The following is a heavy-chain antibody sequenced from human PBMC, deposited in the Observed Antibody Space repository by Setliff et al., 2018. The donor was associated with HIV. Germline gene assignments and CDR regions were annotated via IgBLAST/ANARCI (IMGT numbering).Heavy chain of an antibody. CDR1: GGTFSSYA. Sequence: GASVKVSCKASGGTFSSYAINWVRQAPGQGLEWMGGIIPMFGTLNFAQKFQGRVTITTDESTSTAYMELNSLRSEDTAAYYCARGHSHGYGYSGSYGPFDIWGQGTMVTVSS. CDR3: ARGHSHGYGYSGSYGPFDI. V-gene: IGHV1-69*05. J-gene: IGHJ3*02. CDR2: IIPMFGTL. D-gene: IGHD1-26*01.